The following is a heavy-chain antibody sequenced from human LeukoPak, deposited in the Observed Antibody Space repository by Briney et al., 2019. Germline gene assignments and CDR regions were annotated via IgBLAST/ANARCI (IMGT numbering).Heavy chain of an antibody. CDR3: ARQAAYGENGIAY. CDR1: GFVFSNYW. D-gene: IGHD4-17*01. Sequence: GGSLRLSCAASGFVFSNYWMHWVRQAPGKGPVWVSRINPDGRSTNYADSVKGRFTISRDNAKTTVYLQMNSLRAEDTAIYYCARQAAYGENGIAYWGQGTLVTVSS. CDR2: INPDGRST. J-gene: IGHJ4*02. V-gene: IGHV3-74*01.